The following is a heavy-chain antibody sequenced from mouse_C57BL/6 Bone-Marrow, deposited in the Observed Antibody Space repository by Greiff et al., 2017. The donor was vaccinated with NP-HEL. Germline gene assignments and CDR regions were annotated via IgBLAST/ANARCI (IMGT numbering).Heavy chain of an antibody. Sequence: EVQGVESGAELVKPGASVKLSCTASGFNIKDYYMHWVKQRTEQGLEWIGRIDPEDGETKYAPKFQGKATITADTSANTAYLQLSSLTSDDTAVYYCAVYSNYDYFDYWGQGTTLTVSS. D-gene: IGHD2-5*01. J-gene: IGHJ2*01. CDR1: GFNIKDYY. V-gene: IGHV14-2*01. CDR2: IDPEDGET. CDR3: AVYSNYDYFDY.